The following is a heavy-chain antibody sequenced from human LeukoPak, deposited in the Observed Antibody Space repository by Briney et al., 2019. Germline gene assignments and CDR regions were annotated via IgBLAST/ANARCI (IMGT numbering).Heavy chain of an antibody. CDR2: ISYDGSNK. CDR1: GFTFSSYA. V-gene: IGHV3-30*01. Sequence: PGGSLRLSCAASGFTFSSYAMHWVRQAPGKGLEWVAVISYDGSNKYYADSVKGRFTISRDNSKNTLYLQMNSLRAEDAAVYYCARSVFGYSGYDLDYWGQGTLVTVSS. D-gene: IGHD5-12*01. J-gene: IGHJ4*02. CDR3: ARSVFGYSGYDLDY.